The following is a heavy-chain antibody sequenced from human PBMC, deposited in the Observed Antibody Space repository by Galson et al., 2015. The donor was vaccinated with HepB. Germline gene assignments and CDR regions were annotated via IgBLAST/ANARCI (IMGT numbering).Heavy chain of an antibody. J-gene: IGHJ4*02. CDR1: GGSISSGSYY. CDR2: FYTSGST. D-gene: IGHD2-15*01. CDR3: ARGVGYCSGGSCVSNPFVDY. V-gene: IGHV4-61*02. Sequence: TLSLTCTVSGGSISSGSYYWSWIRQPAGKGLEWIGRFYTSGSTNYNPSLKSRVTMSVDTSKNQFSLKLSSVTAADTAVYYCARGVGYCSGGSCVSNPFVDYWGQGTLVTVSS.